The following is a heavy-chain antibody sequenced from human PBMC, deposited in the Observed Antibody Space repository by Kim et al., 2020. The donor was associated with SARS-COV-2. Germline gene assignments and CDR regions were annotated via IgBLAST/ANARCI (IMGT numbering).Heavy chain of an antibody. CDR1: GFTFSSYG. CDR3: AREGESAGWYFDL. D-gene: IGHD3-16*01. Sequence: GGSLRLSCAASGFTFSSYGMHWVRQAPGKGLEWVAVISYDGSNKYYADSVKGRFTISRDNSKNTLYLQMNSLRAEDTAVYYCAREGESAGWYFDLWGRGTLVTVSS. V-gene: IGHV3-33*05. J-gene: IGHJ2*01. CDR2: ISYDGSNK.